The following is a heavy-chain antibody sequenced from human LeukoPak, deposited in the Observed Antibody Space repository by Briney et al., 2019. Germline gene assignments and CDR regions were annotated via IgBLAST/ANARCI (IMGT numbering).Heavy chain of an antibody. D-gene: IGHD3-10*01. V-gene: IGHV4-39*01. J-gene: IGHJ4*02. CDR3: ARHKDSGSYYNPVDY. CDR2: IYYSGST. CDR1: GGSISSTTYY. Sequence: SETLSLTCTVSGGSISSTTYYWVWIRQPPGKGLQYIGTIYYSGSTCYNPSLKSRVTVSVDTSQNQFSLKLNSVTAADTAVYFCARHKDSGSYYNPVDYWGQGTLVTVSS.